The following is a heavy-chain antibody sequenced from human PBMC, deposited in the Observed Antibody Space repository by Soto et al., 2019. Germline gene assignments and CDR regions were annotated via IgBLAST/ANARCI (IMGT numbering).Heavy chain of an antibody. V-gene: IGHV1-3*01. CDR1: GYTFTSFP. J-gene: IGHJ4*02. D-gene: IGHD3-10*01. CDR3: ARKDYYGSGSYHFDS. CDR2: INPANGDT. Sequence: QVHLVQSGAEVKKPGASVRVSCQASGYTFTSFPIHWVRQAPGQRLEWMGWINPANGDTGYSQKFQGRVTITRDTSASTASMEVNRPTSEDTAVYFCARKDYYGSGSYHFDSWGQGTLVIVSS.